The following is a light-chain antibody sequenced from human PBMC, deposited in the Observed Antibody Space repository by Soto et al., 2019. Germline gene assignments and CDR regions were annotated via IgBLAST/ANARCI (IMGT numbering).Light chain of an antibody. J-gene: IGLJ1*01. CDR2: EVS. Sequence: QSVLTQPASVSGSPGQSITISCTGTSSDVGGYNLVSWYQQHPGKAPKLMIYEVSKRLSGVSNRFSGSKSGNTASLTISGLQVEDEADYYCHSYAGSSKRGLGTGTKVTGL. CDR3: HSYAGSSKRG. CDR1: SSDVGGYNL. V-gene: IGLV2-23*02.